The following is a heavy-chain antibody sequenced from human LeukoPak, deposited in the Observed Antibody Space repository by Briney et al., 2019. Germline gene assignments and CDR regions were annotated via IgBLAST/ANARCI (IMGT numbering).Heavy chain of an antibody. V-gene: IGHV4-39*07. Sequence: SETLSLTCTVSGGSISSSSYYWGWIRQPPGKGLEWIGSIYYSGSTYYNPSLKSRVTISVDTSKKQFSLKLSSVTAADTAVYSCARWEDDGYYFDYWGQGTLVTVSS. J-gene: IGHJ4*02. CDR3: ARWEDDGYYFDY. CDR1: GGSISSSSYY. CDR2: IYYSGST. D-gene: IGHD1-26*01.